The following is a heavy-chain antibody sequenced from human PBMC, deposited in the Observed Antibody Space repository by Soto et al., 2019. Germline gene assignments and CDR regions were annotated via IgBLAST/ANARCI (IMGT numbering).Heavy chain of an antibody. D-gene: IGHD6-19*01. V-gene: IGHV1-18*01. CDR1: GYTFTDYG. Sequence: ASVKVSCKASGYTFTDYGFSWVRQAPGQGLEWMGWVSGYNGDTNYAQNLQGRVTMTTDKSTSTAYMQLRSLRSDDTAVYYCARDLPFDSSGRYSYFDYWDQGTLVTVSS. CDR2: VSGYNGDT. J-gene: IGHJ4*02. CDR3: ARDLPFDSSGRYSYFDY.